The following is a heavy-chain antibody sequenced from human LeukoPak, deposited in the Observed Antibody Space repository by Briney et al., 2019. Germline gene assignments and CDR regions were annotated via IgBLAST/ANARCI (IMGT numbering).Heavy chain of an antibody. CDR2: IKEDGRQA. V-gene: IGHV3-7*01. Sequence: PGGSLRLSCVGSGSTFNGHWLTWVRQAPGRGLEWVASIKEDGRQAYYMDSVKDRFTISRDNSKKSLYLQMNSLRIEDTAVYYCAREWYDYGGDSKGYWGQGTLVSVSS. J-gene: IGHJ4*02. CDR3: AREWYDYGGDSKGY. CDR1: GSTFNGHW. D-gene: IGHD4-23*01.